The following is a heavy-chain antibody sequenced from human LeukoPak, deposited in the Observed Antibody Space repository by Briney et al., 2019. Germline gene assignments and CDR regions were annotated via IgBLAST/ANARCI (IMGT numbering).Heavy chain of an antibody. J-gene: IGHJ3*02. CDR1: GFTFSSYA. V-gene: IGHV3-23*01. Sequence: PGGSLRLSCAASGFTFSSYAMSWVRQAPGKGLEWVSAISGSGGSTYYADSVKGRFTISRDNSKNTLYLQMNSLRAEDTAVYYRAKHGYYYDSSGSLPNDAFDIWGQGTMVTVSS. CDR2: ISGSGGST. D-gene: IGHD3-22*01. CDR3: AKHGYYYDSSGSLPNDAFDI.